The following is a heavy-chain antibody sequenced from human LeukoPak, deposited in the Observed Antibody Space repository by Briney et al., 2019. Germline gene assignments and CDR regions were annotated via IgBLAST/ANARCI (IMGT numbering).Heavy chain of an antibody. J-gene: IGHJ3*02. CDR2: IKQDGSEK. V-gene: IGHV3-7*01. CDR1: GFTFSSYW. D-gene: IGHD3-22*01. CDR3: ARIRAQDSSGYYLGDDAFDI. Sequence: PGGSLRLSCAASGFTFSSYWMSWVRQAPGKGLKWVANIKQDGSEKYYVDSVKGRFTISRDNAKNSLYLQMNSLRAEDTAVYYCARIRAQDSSGYYLGDDAFDIWGQGTMVTVSS.